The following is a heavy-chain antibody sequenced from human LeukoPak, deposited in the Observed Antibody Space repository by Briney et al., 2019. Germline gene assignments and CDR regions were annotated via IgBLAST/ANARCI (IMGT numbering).Heavy chain of an antibody. D-gene: IGHD1-26*01. V-gene: IGHV4-59*01. Sequence: PSETLSLTCTVSGGSISSYYWSWIRQPPGKGLEGIGYIYYTGSTNYNPSLKSRVTISVDTSKNQLSLKLSSVTAADTAVYYCARGNSGSFYGFDYWGQGTLATVSS. CDR3: ARGNSGSFYGFDY. J-gene: IGHJ4*02. CDR2: IYYTGST. CDR1: GGSISSYY.